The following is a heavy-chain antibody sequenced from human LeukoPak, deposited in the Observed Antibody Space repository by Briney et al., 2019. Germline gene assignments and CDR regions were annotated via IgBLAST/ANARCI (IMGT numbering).Heavy chain of an antibody. Sequence: GGSLRLSCAASGLTFSSYWMSWVRQAPGKGLEWVANINEGGSEGYYVDSLKGRFTISRDNAKNSLYLQMNSLRAEDTAVYYWARAGFSTSRDFWGQGTLVTVSS. CDR3: ARAGFSTSRDF. CDR2: INEGGSEG. D-gene: IGHD2-2*01. CDR1: GLTFSSYW. J-gene: IGHJ4*02. V-gene: IGHV3-7*03.